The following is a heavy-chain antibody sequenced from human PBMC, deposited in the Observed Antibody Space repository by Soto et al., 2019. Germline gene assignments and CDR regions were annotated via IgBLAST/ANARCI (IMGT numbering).Heavy chain of an antibody. Sequence: ASVKLSCKASGYTFTSYDINWVRQATGQGLEWMGWTNPNSGNTGYAQKFQGRVTMTRNTSISTAYMELSSLRSEDTAVYYCARGPRIVAAVWRGFYYFDYWGQGTLVTVSS. CDR3: ARGPRIVAAVWRGFYYFDY. J-gene: IGHJ4*02. CDR1: GYTFTSYD. CDR2: TNPNSGNT. V-gene: IGHV1-8*01. D-gene: IGHD6-13*01.